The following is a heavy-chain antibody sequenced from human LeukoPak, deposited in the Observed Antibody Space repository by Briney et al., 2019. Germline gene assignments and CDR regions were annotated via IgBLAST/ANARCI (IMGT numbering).Heavy chain of an antibody. Sequence: GGSLRLAWAASGFTVSSNSMNWVRQAPGKGVQWGSVIYSGGSTYYADSVKGRFTISRDNSQTPLYLQLNSLRADHPAVYYCARDNTFGSRMHVWGQGPTVTVSS. V-gene: IGHV3-53*01. D-gene: IGHD3-16*01. CDR1: GFTVSSNS. J-gene: IGHJ6*02. CDR2: IYSGGST. CDR3: ARDNTFGSRMHV.